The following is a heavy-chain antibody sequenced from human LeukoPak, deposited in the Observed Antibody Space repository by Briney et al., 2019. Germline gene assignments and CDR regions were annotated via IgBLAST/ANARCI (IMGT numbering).Heavy chain of an antibody. V-gene: IGHV3-48*01. D-gene: IGHD6-13*01. CDR1: GFTFSNYS. J-gene: IGHJ4*02. CDR2: ISRSSTTI. Sequence: GGSLRLSCAASGFTFSNYSMNWVRQAPGKGLEWVSYISRSSTTIYYADSVKGRFTISRDNARNSLYLQMNSLRAEDTAVYYCATSGYSSSWYFGWGQGTLVTVSS. CDR3: ATSGYSSSWYFG.